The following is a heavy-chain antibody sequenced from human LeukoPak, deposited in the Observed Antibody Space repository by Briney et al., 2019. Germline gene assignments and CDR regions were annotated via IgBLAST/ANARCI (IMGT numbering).Heavy chain of an antibody. CDR3: ARSRGPDRYCSGGTCYFPDGNYDY. Sequence: PGGSLRLSCAASGFPFSSYGMHWVRQAPGKGLEWVAVIWYDGSNKNYADSVKGRFTISRDNSKKTLYLQMDSLRAEDTAVYHRARSRGPDRYCSGGTCYFPDGNYDYWGQGSLVTVSS. D-gene: IGHD2-15*01. CDR2: IWYDGSNK. V-gene: IGHV3-33*01. J-gene: IGHJ4*02. CDR1: GFPFSSYG.